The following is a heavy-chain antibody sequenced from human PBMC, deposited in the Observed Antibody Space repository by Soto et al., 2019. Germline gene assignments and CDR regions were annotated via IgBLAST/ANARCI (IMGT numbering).Heavy chain of an antibody. CDR3: AKQKDIVAIFDY. CDR1: GFTFDDYA. J-gene: IGHJ4*02. Sequence: EVQLVESGGGLVQPGRSLRLSCAASGFTFDDYAMHWVRQAPGKGLEWVSGISWNSGSIGYADSVKGRFTISRDNAKNSLYLQMNSLRAEDTALYYCAKQKDIVAIFDYCGQGTLVTVSS. D-gene: IGHD5-12*01. V-gene: IGHV3-9*01. CDR2: ISWNSGSI.